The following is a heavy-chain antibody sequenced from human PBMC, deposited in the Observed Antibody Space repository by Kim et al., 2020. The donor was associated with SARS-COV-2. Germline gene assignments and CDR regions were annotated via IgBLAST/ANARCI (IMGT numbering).Heavy chain of an antibody. J-gene: IGHJ6*02. CDR2: IYHSGTT. D-gene: IGHD6-19*01. Sequence: SETLSLTCAVSGVSISSNNWWSWVRQPPGRGLEWIGDIYHSGTTNYNPSLKSRVTISVDKSKNQFSLILTSVTAADTAIYYCARPVAGSVWDVWGQGTTGTVSS. CDR1: GVSISSNNW. CDR3: ARPVAGSVWDV. V-gene: IGHV4-4*02.